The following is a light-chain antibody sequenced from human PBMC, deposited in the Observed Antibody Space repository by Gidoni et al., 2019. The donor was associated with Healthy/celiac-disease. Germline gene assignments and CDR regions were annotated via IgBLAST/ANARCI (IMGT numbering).Light chain of an antibody. CDR1: QGISSA. CDR2: DAS. Sequence: AIQLTQSPSSLSASVGDRVTITCWASQGISSALAWYQQKPGKAPKLLIYDASSLESGVPSRFSGSGSGTDFTLTISSLQPEDFATYYCKQFNSYPRAITFGQGTRLEIK. CDR3: KQFNSYPRAIT. J-gene: IGKJ5*01. V-gene: IGKV1-13*02.